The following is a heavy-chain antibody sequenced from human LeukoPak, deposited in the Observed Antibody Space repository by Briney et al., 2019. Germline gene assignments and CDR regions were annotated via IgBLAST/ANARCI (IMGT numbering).Heavy chain of an antibody. CDR1: GFTISTYG. CDR3: AELGITMIGGV. V-gene: IGHV3-21*01. CDR2: ISGSDDST. Sequence: GGSLRLSCAASGFTISTYGMNWVRQAPGKGLEWVSTISGSDDSTYYAGSVKGRFTTSRDNAKNSLYLQMNSLRAEDTAVYYCAELGITMIGGVWGKGTTVTISS. D-gene: IGHD3-10*02. J-gene: IGHJ6*04.